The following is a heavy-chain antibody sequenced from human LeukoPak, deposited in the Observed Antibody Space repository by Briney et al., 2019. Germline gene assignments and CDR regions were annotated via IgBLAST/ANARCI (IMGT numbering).Heavy chain of an antibody. CDR1: GFTFSYYW. CDR3: AGDSSGYYWAY. CDR2: IKEDGSEK. D-gene: IGHD3-22*01. V-gene: IGHV3-7*01. J-gene: IGHJ4*02. Sequence: GGSLRLSCAASGFTFSYYWMSWVRQAPGKGLEWVANIKEDGSEKYYVDSVKGRVTISRDNAKNSLYLQMNSLRVEDTAVYYCAGDSSGYYWAYWGQGTLVTVSS.